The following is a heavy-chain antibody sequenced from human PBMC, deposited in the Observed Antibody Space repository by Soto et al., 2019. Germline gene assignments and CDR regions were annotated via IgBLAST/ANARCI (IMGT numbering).Heavy chain of an antibody. Sequence: QVHLQESGPGLVKPSETLSLTCTVSGGSLSTYYWSWIRQPPGKGLEWIGYVHDRATTRYNPALTTRVTISADTSKHPFSLSLRSVTAADTAVYFCARIRSIFSGGRNDDWGQGILVTVSA. CDR2: VHDRATT. V-gene: IGHV4-59*08. D-gene: IGHD2-15*01. CDR1: GGSLSTYY. CDR3: ARIRSIFSGGRNDD. J-gene: IGHJ4*02.